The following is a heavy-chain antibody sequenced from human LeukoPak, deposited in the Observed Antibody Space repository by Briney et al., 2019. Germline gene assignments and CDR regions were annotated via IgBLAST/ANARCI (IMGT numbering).Heavy chain of an antibody. J-gene: IGHJ4*02. CDR1: GFTFTSNY. V-gene: IGHV1-46*01. D-gene: IGHD6-6*01. CDR2: INPSGGDT. CDR3: ASTIAARLDC. Sequence: ASVKLSCKASGFTFTSNYIHWVRQAPGQGLEWRGEINPSGGDTRFAQKFQGRVTMTRDMSANTVDMELSSLRSEDTAVYYCASTIAARLDCWGQGTRVTVTS.